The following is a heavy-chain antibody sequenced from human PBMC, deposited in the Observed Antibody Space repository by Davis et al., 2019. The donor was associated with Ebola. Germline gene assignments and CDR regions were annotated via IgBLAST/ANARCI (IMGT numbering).Heavy chain of an antibody. CDR2: IIPIFGTA. V-gene: IGHV1-69*13. CDR3: ARQKWENDAFDI. CDR1: GGTFSSYA. Sequence: SVKVSCKASGGTFSSYAISWVRQAPGQGLEWMGGIIPIFGTANYAQKFQGRVTITADESTSTAYMELSSLRSEDTAVYYCARQKWENDAFDIWGQGTMVTVSS. D-gene: IGHD1-26*01. J-gene: IGHJ3*02.